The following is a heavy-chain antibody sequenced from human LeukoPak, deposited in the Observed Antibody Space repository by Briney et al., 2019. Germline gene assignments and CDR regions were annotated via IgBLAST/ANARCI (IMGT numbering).Heavy chain of an antibody. Sequence: SETLSLTCTVSGGSIRSYYWTWIRQPPGKELEWIGYIYYSGSTNYNPSLKSRVTISVDTSKNQFSLKLSSVTAADTAVYYCARGRRVDLEEWEPRTGDYWGQGTLVTVSS. D-gene: IGHD1-26*01. CDR3: ARGRRVDLEEWEPRTGDY. CDR1: GGSIRSYY. J-gene: IGHJ4*02. CDR2: IYYSGST. V-gene: IGHV4-59*01.